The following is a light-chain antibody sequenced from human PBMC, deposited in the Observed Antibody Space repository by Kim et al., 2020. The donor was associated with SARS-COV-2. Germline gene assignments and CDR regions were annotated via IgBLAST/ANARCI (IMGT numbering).Light chain of an antibody. CDR1: SNNGGYQG. J-gene: IGLJ3*02. CDR2: RNN. CDR3: SAWDKRLGAWV. V-gene: IGLV10-54*01. Sequence: TASRTWSGESNNGGYQGETWLQQHQDHPPKPLSYRNNHRPAGISERLSACRTGTAASLTSTGLQPEDEADDYCSAWDKRLGAWVFGGGTQLTVL.